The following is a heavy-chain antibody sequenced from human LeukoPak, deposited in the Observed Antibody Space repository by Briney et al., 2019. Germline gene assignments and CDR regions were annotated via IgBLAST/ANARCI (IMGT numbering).Heavy chain of an antibody. J-gene: IGHJ5*02. CDR2: IYHTGST. Sequence: PSETLSLTCDVSGGSISSGLYSWSWIRQPLGKGLEWIGYIYHTGSTYYNPSLKSRVTISVDTSKNQFSLRLSSVTAADTAVYYCARLQYCSGASCYWFDPWGQGTLVTVSS. V-gene: IGHV4-30-2*01. CDR1: GGSISSGLYS. D-gene: IGHD2-15*01. CDR3: ARLQYCSGASCYWFDP.